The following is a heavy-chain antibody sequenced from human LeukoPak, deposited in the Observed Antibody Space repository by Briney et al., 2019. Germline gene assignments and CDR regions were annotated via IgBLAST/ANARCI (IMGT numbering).Heavy chain of an antibody. CDR1: GFTFSSYW. CDR2: IKQEGSEK. Sequence: GGSLTLSCAASGFTFSSYWVSWVRHAPGKGLEWVANIKQEGSEKYYVDSVKDRFAISRENAKNSMYLQMHSLRAEDTAVYYCARDGQQLGFWGQGTLVTVSS. J-gene: IGHJ4*02. V-gene: IGHV3-7*04. CDR3: ARDGQQLGF. D-gene: IGHD6-13*01.